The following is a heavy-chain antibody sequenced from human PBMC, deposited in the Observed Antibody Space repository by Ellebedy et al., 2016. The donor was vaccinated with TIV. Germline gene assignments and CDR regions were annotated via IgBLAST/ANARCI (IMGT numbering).Heavy chain of an antibody. D-gene: IGHD2-21*02. J-gene: IGHJ3*02. Sequence: MPGGSLRLSCTVSGGSISTSTYYWGWIRQPPGKGLEWIASVYYSGSTFYSPSLKSRVTISMDTSKNQISLKLTSVTAADTAVYYCPRSPSDDAFDIWGQGTMVTVSS. V-gene: IGHV4-39*07. CDR3: PRSPSDDAFDI. CDR1: GGSISTSTYY. CDR2: VYYSGST.